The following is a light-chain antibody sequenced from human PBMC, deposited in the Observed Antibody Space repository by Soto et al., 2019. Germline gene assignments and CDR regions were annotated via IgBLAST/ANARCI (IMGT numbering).Light chain of an antibody. J-gene: IGLJ1*01. CDR2: SNN. Sequence: QSVLTQPPSVSVTPGQRVTISCSGSRSNIGSNNVYWYQQLPGTAPKLLIYSNNQRPSGVPDRFSGSKSGTSASLAISGLQSEDEADYYCAAWDDILNGVYVFGPGTKVTVL. CDR1: RSNIGSNN. V-gene: IGLV1-44*01. CDR3: AAWDDILNGVYV.